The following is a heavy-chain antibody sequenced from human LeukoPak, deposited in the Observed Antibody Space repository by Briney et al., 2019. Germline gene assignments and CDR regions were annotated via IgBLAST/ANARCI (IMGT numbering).Heavy chain of an antibody. Sequence: SVKVSCKASGGIFSSYVISWVRQPPGQGPEWMGGIIPIFGTANYAQKFQGRVTITADKSTSTAYMELSSLRSEDTAVYYCARYYYDSSGYIDAFDIWGQGTMVTVSS. CDR3: ARYYYDSSGYIDAFDI. V-gene: IGHV1-69*06. CDR2: IIPIFGTA. D-gene: IGHD3-22*01. J-gene: IGHJ3*02. CDR1: GGIFSSYV.